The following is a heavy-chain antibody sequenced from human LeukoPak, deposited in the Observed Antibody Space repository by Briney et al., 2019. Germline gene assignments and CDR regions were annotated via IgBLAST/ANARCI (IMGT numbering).Heavy chain of an antibody. CDR3: ARTDV. CDR2: IIPIFGIA. CDR1: GRTFSSYA. J-gene: IGHJ6*02. Sequence: APVKVSCKATGRTFSSYAITWARHAPGQGLEWMGRIIPIFGIANYTQKFQRRVTITADKSTSTAYMELSSLRSEDTAVYYCARTDVWGQGTTVTVSS. V-gene: IGHV1-69*04.